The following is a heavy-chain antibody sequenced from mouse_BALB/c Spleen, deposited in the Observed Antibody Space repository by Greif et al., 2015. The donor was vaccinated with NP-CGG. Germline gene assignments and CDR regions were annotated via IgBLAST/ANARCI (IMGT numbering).Heavy chain of an antibody. V-gene: IGHV1S81*02. Sequence: QVQLQQPGAELVKPGASVKLSCKASGYTFTSYYMYWVKQRPGQGLEWIGEINPSNGGTNFNEKFKSKATLTVDKSSSTAYMQLSRLTSGDSAVYYCTRRGYYGPDYWGQGTSVTVSS. CDR1: GYTFTSYY. D-gene: IGHD1-2*01. CDR3: TRRGYYGPDY. J-gene: IGHJ4*01. CDR2: INPSNGGT.